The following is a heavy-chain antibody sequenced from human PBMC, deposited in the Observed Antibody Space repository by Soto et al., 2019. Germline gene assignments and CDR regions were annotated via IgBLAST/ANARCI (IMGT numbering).Heavy chain of an antibody. D-gene: IGHD1-1*01. CDR1: GGTFSIYA. J-gene: IGHJ1*01. CDR2: IIPVFGTA. Sequence: ASVKVSCKASGGTFSIYAISCVRQAPVQGLEGMGGIIPVFGTANYAQKFQGRVTINADESTSTVYMELSSLRSEDTAVYYCARGWNDFPHWGQGTLVTVSS. V-gene: IGHV1-69*13. CDR3: ARGWNDFPH.